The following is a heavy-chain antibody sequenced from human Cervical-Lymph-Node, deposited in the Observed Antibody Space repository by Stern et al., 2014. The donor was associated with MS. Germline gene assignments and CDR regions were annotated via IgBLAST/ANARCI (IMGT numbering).Heavy chain of an antibody. CDR3: ARGSNGWISAEYFHH. CDR2: ISSSSSYI. J-gene: IGHJ1*01. CDR1: GFTFSDYN. Sequence: EMQLVESGGGLVKPGGSLSLSCETSGFTFSDYNMNWVRQAPGKGLEWVSSISSSSSYIYYGDSVKGRFTISRDNAKNSLYLQMNSLRVEDTAVYYCARGSNGWISAEYFHHWGQGTLVAVSS. D-gene: IGHD6-19*01. V-gene: IGHV3-21*01.